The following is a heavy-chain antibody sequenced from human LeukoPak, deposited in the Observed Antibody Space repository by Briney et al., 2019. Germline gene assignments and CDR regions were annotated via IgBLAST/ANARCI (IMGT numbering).Heavy chain of an antibody. CDR2: IDWDDDK. CDR3: ARTPDSRESYYFDY. CDR1: GFSLSTSGMC. V-gene: IGHV2-70*11. Sequence: SGPTLVNPKQTLTLTCTFSGFSLSTSGMCVSWIRQPPGKALEWLARIDWDDDKYYSTSLKTRLTISKDTSKNQVVLTMTNMDPVDTATYYCARTPDSRESYYFDYWGQGTLVTVSS. D-gene: IGHD3-22*01. J-gene: IGHJ4*02.